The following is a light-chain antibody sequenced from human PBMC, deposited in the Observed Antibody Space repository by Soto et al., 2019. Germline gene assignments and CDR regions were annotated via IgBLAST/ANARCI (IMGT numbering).Light chain of an antibody. J-gene: IGKJ3*01. Sequence: EIVLTQSPGTLSLSPGERATLSCRASQSVSSSYLAWYQQTPGQAPRLLIHGASSRATGIPDRFSGSGSGTDFTLTISSLEPEDFAVYYCQQYGSSPLFTFGPGTKVDIK. CDR2: GAS. CDR1: QSVSSSY. CDR3: QQYGSSPLFT. V-gene: IGKV3-20*01.